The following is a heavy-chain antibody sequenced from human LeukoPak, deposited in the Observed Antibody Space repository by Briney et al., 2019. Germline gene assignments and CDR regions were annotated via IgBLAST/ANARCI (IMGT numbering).Heavy chain of an antibody. V-gene: IGHV4-59*01. CDR2: IYYSGST. CDR3: ARGGGVLMVYAQPYYYYMDV. CDR1: GGSISSYY. Sequence: SETLSLTCTVSGGSISSYYWSWIRQPPGKGLEWIGYIYYSGSTNYNPSLKSRVTISVDTSKNQFSLKLSSVTAADTAVYYCARGGGVLMVYAQPYYYYMDVWGKGTTVTVSS. J-gene: IGHJ6*03. D-gene: IGHD2-8*01.